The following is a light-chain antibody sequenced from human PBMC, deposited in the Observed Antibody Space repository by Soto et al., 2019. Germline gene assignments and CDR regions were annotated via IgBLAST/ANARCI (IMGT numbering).Light chain of an antibody. J-gene: IGKJ1*01. Sequence: EIVLTQSPGTLSLSPGERATLSCRASQSVTRLAWYQQKPGQAPRLLIYDASSRATGIPDRFSGGGSGTDFTLTINRPEPEDFAVYYCQQYGNSPWTFGQGTKVEIK. CDR3: QQYGNSPWT. CDR1: QSVTR. V-gene: IGKV3-20*01. CDR2: DAS.